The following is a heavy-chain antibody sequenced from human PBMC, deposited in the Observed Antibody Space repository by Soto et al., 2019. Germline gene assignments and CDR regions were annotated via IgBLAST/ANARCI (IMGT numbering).Heavy chain of an antibody. V-gene: IGHV1-3*01. CDR1: GYTFNSYA. D-gene: IGHD6-19*01. CDR3: ARGPPKYSSGWYIY. Sequence: ASVKVSCKSSGYTFNSYAMHWVRQAPGKRLEWMGWINAGNGNTKYSQKFQGRVTITRDTSASTAYMELSSLRSEDTAVYYCARGPPKYSSGWYIYWGQGTLVTVSS. CDR2: INAGNGNT. J-gene: IGHJ4*02.